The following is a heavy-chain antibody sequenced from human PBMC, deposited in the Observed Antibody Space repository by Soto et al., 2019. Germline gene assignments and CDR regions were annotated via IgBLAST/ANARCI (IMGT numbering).Heavy chain of an antibody. CDR2: IYYTGST. CDR1: GGSISSYY. Sequence: QVQLQESGPGLVKPSETLSLTCTVSGGSISSYYWSWIRQPPGKGLEWIGYIYYTGSTNYNSSLKSRVTISLDTSKSQFSLKLTSVTAADTAVYYCARGAAADSFDYWGQGTLVTVSS. J-gene: IGHJ4*02. V-gene: IGHV4-59*01. D-gene: IGHD6-13*01. CDR3: ARGAAADSFDY.